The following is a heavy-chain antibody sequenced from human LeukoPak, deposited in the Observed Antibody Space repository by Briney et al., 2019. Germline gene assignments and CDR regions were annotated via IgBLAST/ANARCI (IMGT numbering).Heavy chain of an antibody. Sequence: SQTLSLTCAISGDSVSRNGVGWNWLRQSPSRGLEWLGRTYYTSKWYYHYALSVKSRISINPDTSKNQFSLHLNSVTAADTAVYYCARSSLYYYDSSGYYYSWGQGTLVTVSS. CDR1: GDSVSRNGVG. CDR3: ARSSLYYYDSSGYYYS. V-gene: IGHV6-1*01. D-gene: IGHD3-22*01. CDR2: TYYTSKWYY. J-gene: IGHJ5*02.